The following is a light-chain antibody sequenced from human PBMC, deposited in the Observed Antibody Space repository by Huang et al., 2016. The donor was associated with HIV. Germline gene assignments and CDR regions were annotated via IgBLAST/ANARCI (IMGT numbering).Light chain of an antibody. CDR2: AAS. CDR3: QQSYSTPDT. V-gene: IGKV1-39*01. J-gene: IGKJ3*01. CDR1: QSVSTF. Sequence: DIQMTQSPSSLSASLGDRVTIACRASQSVSTFLNWYQQKPGKAPKLLIYAASSLHVGVPSRFSGSGSGTDFTLTISNLQREDFATYYCQQSYSTPDTFGPGTKVDIK.